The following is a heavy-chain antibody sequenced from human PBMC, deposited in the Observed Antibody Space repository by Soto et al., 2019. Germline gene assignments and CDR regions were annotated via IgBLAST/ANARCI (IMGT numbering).Heavy chain of an antibody. Sequence: QLQLVQSGAEVKKTGSSVKVSCKASGYTFTYRYLHWVRQAPGQALEWMGWITPFNGNTNYAQKFQDRVTITRDRSMSTAYMELSSLRSEDTAMYYCSCSSWSGRYFDYWGQGTLVTVSS. J-gene: IGHJ4*02. CDR2: ITPFNGNT. CDR1: GYTFTYRY. D-gene: IGHD6-13*01. CDR3: SCSSWSGRYFDY. V-gene: IGHV1-45*02.